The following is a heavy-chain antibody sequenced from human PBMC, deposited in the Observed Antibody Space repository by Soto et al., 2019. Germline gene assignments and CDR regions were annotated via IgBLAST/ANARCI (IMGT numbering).Heavy chain of an antibody. Sequence: GGSLRLSCAASGFTFSSYAMSWVRQAPGKGLEWVSAISGSGGSTYYADSVKGRFTISRDNSKNTLYLQMNSLRAEDTAVYYCAKDGGAGSVAFEYYYMDVWGKGTTVTVSS. CDR1: GFTFSSYA. J-gene: IGHJ6*03. CDR3: AKDGGAGSVAFEYYYMDV. V-gene: IGHV3-23*01. CDR2: ISGSGGST. D-gene: IGHD3-16*01.